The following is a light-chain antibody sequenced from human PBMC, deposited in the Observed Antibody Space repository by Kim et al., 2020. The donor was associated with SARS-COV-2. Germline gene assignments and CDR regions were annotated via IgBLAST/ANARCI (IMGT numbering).Light chain of an antibody. CDR3: SSYTSSSTLV. V-gene: IGLV2-14*03. CDR2: EVN. J-gene: IGLJ2*01. Sequence: GHSITISCTGTSSGVVGYNSVSWYQQQADKAPNLMIYEVNKRPAGVTNRFSGSKSGNTASLTSAGLQAEDEADYYCSSYTSSSTLVFGGGTQLTVL. CDR1: SSGVVGYNS.